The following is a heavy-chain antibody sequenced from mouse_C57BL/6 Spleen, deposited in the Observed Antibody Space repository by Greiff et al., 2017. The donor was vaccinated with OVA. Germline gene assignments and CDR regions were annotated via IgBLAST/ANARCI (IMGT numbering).Heavy chain of an antibody. CDR1: GFSLTSYG. V-gene: IGHV2-2*01. Sequence: VMLVESGPGLVQPSQSLSITCTVSGFSLTSYGVHWVRQSPGKGLEWLGVIWSGGSTDYNAAFISRLSISKDNSKSQVFFKMNSLQADDTAIYYCARCPFITTVVADWYFDVWGTGTTVTVSS. D-gene: IGHD1-1*01. CDR3: ARCPFITTVVADWYFDV. CDR2: IWSGGST. J-gene: IGHJ1*03.